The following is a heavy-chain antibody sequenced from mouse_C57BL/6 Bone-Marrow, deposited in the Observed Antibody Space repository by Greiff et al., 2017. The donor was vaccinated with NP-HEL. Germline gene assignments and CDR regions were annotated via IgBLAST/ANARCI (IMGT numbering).Heavy chain of an antibody. J-gene: IGHJ1*03. Sequence: QVQLQQPGAELVKPGASVKMSCKASGYTFTSYWITWVKQRPGQGLEWIGDIYPGSGSTNYNEKFKSKATLTVDTSSSTAYMQLSSLTSEDSAVYYCAREGITTVVGYWYFDVWGTGTTVTVSS. CDR2: IYPGSGST. CDR3: AREGITTVVGYWYFDV. CDR1: GYTFTSYW. V-gene: IGHV1-55*01. D-gene: IGHD1-1*01.